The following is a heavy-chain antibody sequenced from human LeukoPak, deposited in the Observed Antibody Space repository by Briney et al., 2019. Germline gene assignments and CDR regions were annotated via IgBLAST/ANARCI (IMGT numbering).Heavy chain of an antibody. CDR2: ISGSGGST. J-gene: IGHJ4*02. CDR3: AKACGDYVDYFDY. V-gene: IGHV3-23*01. CDR1: GFTFSSNA. Sequence: PGGSLRLSCAASGFTFSSNAMSWVRQAPGKGLEWVSAISGSGGSTYYADSVKGRFTISRDNSKNTLYLQMNSLRAEDTAVYYCAKACGDYVDYFDYWGQGALVTVSS. D-gene: IGHD4-17*01.